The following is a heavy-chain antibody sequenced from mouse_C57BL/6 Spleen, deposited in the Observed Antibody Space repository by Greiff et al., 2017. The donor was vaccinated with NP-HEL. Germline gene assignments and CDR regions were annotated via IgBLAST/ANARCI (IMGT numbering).Heavy chain of an antibody. CDR1: GFNITDYY. V-gene: IGHV14-1*01. Sequence: EVQLQESGAELVRPGASVKLSCTASGFNITDYYMHWVKQRPEQGLEWIGKIDPDDGDTEYAPKFQGKATMTADTSSNTAYLQLSSLTSEDTAVYYCTGYYYAMDYWGQGTSVTVSS. J-gene: IGHJ4*01. CDR3: TGYYYAMDY. CDR2: IDPDDGDT.